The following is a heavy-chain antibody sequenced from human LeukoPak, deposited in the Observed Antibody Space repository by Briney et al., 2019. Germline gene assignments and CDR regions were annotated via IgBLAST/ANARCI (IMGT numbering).Heavy chain of an antibody. Sequence: GGSLRLSCATSGFIFSHHGMNWVRQAPGKGLEWVSGIRADAVTTYYADSVKGRFTISRDNSKNTLYLQMNSLRAEDTAVYYCAKEWRFAVARSNFDYWGQGTLVTVSS. J-gene: IGHJ4*02. V-gene: IGHV3-23*01. D-gene: IGHD6-19*01. CDR2: IRADAVTT. CDR3: AKEWRFAVARSNFDY. CDR1: GFIFSHHG.